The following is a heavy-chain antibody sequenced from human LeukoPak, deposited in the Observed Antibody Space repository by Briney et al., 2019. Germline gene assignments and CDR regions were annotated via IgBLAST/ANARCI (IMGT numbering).Heavy chain of an antibody. V-gene: IGHV3-30*03. J-gene: IGHJ4*02. Sequence: PGGSLRLSCAASGFTFSSYGMHWVRQAPGKGLEWVAVISYDGSNKYYADSVKGRFTISRDNSKNTLYLQMNSLRAEDTAVYYCASGERLYDSSGYPFDYWGQGTLVTVSS. D-gene: IGHD3-22*01. CDR1: GFTFSSYG. CDR3: ASGERLYDSSGYPFDY. CDR2: ISYDGSNK.